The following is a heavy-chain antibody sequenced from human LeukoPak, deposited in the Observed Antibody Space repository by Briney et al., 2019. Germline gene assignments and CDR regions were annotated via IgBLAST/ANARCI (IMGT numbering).Heavy chain of an antibody. V-gene: IGHV4-39*01. D-gene: IGHD2-15*01. CDR2: NYYSGST. CDR3: ARHRAPPYLNCSGGSCYSRYYYMDV. J-gene: IGHJ6*03. CDR1: GGSISSSSYY. Sequence: SETLSLTCTVSGGSISSSSYYWGWLRQPPGKGLEWVGRNYYSGSTYYNPSLKSRVTISVDTSKNQFSLKLSSVTAADTAVYYCARHRAPPYLNCSGGSCYSRYYYMDVWGKGTTVTISS.